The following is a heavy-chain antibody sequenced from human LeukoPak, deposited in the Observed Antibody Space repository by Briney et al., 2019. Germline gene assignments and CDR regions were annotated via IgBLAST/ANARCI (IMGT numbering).Heavy chain of an antibody. CDR1: GGTFSSYA. V-gene: IGHV1-8*02. J-gene: IGHJ6*02. Sequence: ASVKVSCKASGGTFSSYAISWVRQAPGQGLEWMGWMNPNSGNTGYAQKFQGRVTMTRNTSISTAYMELSSLRSEDTAVYYCARLVVVTAIPYYYCGMDVWGQGTTVTVSS. CDR3: ARLVVVTAIPYYYCGMDV. D-gene: IGHD2-21*02. CDR2: MNPNSGNT.